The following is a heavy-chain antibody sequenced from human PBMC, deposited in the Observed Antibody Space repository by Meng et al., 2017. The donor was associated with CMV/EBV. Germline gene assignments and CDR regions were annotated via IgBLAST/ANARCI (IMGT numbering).Heavy chain of an antibody. CDR1: GGSISSSSYY. J-gene: IGHJ4*02. D-gene: IGHD6-13*01. Sequence: SETLSLTCTVSGGSISSSSYYWGWIRQPPGKGLEWIGSIYYSGSTYYNPSLKSRVTISVDTSKNQFSLKLSSVTAADTAVYYCARLAAAGLATLDYWGQGTLVTSPQ. CDR2: IYYSGST. V-gene: IGHV4-39*01. CDR3: ARLAAAGLATLDY.